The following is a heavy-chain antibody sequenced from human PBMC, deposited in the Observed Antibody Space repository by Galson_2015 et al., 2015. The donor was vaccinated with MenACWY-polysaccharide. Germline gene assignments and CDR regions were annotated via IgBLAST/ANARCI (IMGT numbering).Heavy chain of an antibody. CDR2: MSHDKSNA. CDR1: GFTFSSYG. D-gene: IGHD6-19*01. V-gene: IGHV3-30*18. CDR3: AKDWGSGRSGWYSGTFDY. Sequence: SLRLSCAASGFTFSSYGMHWVRQAPGKGLEWVAVMSHDKSNAYYADSVKGRFTISRDNFKNTLYLQMNSLRTEDTAVYYCAKDWGSGRSGWYSGTFDYWGQGTLVTVSS. J-gene: IGHJ4*02.